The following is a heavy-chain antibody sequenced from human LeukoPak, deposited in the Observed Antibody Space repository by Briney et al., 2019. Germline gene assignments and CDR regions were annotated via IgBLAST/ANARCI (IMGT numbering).Heavy chain of an antibody. D-gene: IGHD1-26*01. Sequence: GGSLRLSCAASGFTFSSYGMHWVRQAPGKGLEWVAVISYDGSNKYYADSVKGRFTISRDNSKNTLYLQMNSLRAEDTAVYYCARGDGWELPYYFDYWGQGTLVTVSS. CDR3: ARGDGWELPYYFDY. CDR2: ISYDGSNK. V-gene: IGHV3-30*03. J-gene: IGHJ4*02. CDR1: GFTFSSYG.